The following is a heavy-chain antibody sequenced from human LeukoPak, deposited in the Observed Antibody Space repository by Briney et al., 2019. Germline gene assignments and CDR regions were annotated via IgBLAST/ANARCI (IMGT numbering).Heavy chain of an antibody. Sequence: GGSLRLSCAASGFTFSSYAMSWVRPAPGKGLEWVSAISGSGGSTYYADSVKGRFTISRDNSKNTLYLQMNSLRAEDTAVYYCAKRSEQWLVQLEYYFDYWGQGTLVTVSS. CDR3: AKRSEQWLVQLEYYFDY. CDR1: GFTFSSYA. J-gene: IGHJ4*02. V-gene: IGHV3-23*01. D-gene: IGHD6-19*01. CDR2: ISGSGGST.